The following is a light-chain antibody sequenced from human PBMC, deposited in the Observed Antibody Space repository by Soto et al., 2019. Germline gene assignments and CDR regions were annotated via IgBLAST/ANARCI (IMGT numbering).Light chain of an antibody. V-gene: IGLV2-8*01. CDR2: EVN. Sequence: QSALTQPPSASGAPGQSVTISCTGTSSDVGGYNYVSWYQQHPGTVPKLMVYEVNKRPSGVPDRFSGSKSGNTASLTVSGLQDEDDSDYYCTADAGGNNVFGTGTKVTVL. J-gene: IGLJ1*01. CDR3: TADAGGNNV. CDR1: SSDVGGYNY.